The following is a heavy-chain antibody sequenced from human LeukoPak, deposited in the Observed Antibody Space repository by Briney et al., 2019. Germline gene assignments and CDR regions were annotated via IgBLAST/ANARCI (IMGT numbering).Heavy chain of an antibody. Sequence: GGSLRLSYSASGFNFSSYIMHWLRQAPGKELEFVSAIRTNGGTTYYADSVKGRFTISRDNSKNTLYLQMSGLRTEDTAVYHCVNQYSSTYSGYDYWGQGTLVTVSS. J-gene: IGHJ4*02. D-gene: IGHD6-13*01. CDR2: IRTNGGTT. CDR1: GFNFSSYI. CDR3: VNQYSSTYSGYDY. V-gene: IGHV3-64D*09.